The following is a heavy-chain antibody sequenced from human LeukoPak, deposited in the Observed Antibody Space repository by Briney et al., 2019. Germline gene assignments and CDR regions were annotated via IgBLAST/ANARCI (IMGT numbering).Heavy chain of an antibody. CDR2: IYPGDSDT. Sequence: GESLKISCKGSGYSFTSYWIGWMRQMPGKGLEWMGIIYPGDSDTRYSPSFQGQVTISADKSISTAYLQWSSLKASDTAMYYCARPGYCSGGSCFGYFDYWGQGTLVTVSS. CDR1: GYSFTSYW. V-gene: IGHV5-51*01. CDR3: ARPGYCSGGSCFGYFDY. J-gene: IGHJ4*02. D-gene: IGHD2-15*01.